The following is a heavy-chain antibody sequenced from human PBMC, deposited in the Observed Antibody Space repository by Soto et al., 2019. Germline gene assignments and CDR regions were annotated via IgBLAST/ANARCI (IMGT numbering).Heavy chain of an antibody. CDR3: ARQDIKYYFDGGLYAQTPFFDN. Sequence: PSQTLSLTCAISGDSVSSNSAAWNWIRQSPSRGLEWLGRTYYRSKWYNDYAVSVKSRITINPDTSKNQFSLQLNSVTPDDTAVYFCARQDIKYYFDGGLYAQTPFFDNWGQGPLVTVSS. CDR2: TYYRSKWYN. J-gene: IGHJ4*02. CDR1: GDSVSSNSAA. D-gene: IGHD3-22*01. V-gene: IGHV6-1*01.